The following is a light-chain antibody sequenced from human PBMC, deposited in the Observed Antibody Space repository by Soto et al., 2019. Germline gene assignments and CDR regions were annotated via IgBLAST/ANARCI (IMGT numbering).Light chain of an antibody. CDR3: TSYTSSRTLYV. CDR1: SSDVGDYNY. CDR2: EVR. J-gene: IGLJ1*01. V-gene: IGLV2-14*01. Sequence: QPVLTQPASVSGSPGQSITISCTGTSSDVGDYNYVSWYQHHPGKAPKLMIYEVRNRPSGVSNRFSGSKSGNTASLTISGLQAEDEADYYCTSYTSSRTLYVFGTGTKVTVL.